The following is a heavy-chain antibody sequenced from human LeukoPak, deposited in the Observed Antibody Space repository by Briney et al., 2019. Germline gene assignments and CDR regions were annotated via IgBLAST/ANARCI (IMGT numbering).Heavy chain of an antibody. J-gene: IGHJ3*01. CDR3: VRRGRVTMGAFDL. Sequence: SVKVSCKVSGETFNSNAIGWVRQAPGQGVEWMGGIVPMSGLTKYAQKFQDRVTINADESTTTAYMELSSLRPEDTAMYYCVRRGRVTMGAFDLWGQGTMVTVSS. D-gene: IGHD4/OR15-4a*01. CDR2: IVPMSGLT. V-gene: IGHV1-69*13. CDR1: GETFNSNA.